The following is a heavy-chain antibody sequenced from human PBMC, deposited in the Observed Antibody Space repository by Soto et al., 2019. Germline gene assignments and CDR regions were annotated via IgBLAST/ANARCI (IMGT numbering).Heavy chain of an antibody. Sequence: SETLSLTCTVSGGSISSSSYYWGWIRQPPGKGLEWIGSIYYSGSTYYNPSLKSRVTISVDTSKNQFSLKLSSVTAADTAVYYCARRDTEMADYYYYGMDVWGQGTTVTVSS. CDR1: GGSISSSSYY. J-gene: IGHJ6*02. D-gene: IGHD5-18*01. V-gene: IGHV4-39*01. CDR2: IYYSGST. CDR3: ARRDTEMADYYYYGMDV.